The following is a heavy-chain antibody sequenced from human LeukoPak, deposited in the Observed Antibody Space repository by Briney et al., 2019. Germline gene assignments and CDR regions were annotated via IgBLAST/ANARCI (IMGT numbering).Heavy chain of an antibody. J-gene: IGHJ1*01. V-gene: IGHV3-15*01. D-gene: IGHD1-26*01. Sequence: GGSLRLSCAASGFTFSNAWMSWVRQAPGKGLEWVGRIKSKTDGGTTDYAAPVKGRFTISRDDSKNTLYLQMNSLKTEDTAVYYCTTCRGSYPVGQYCFQHWGQGTLVTVSS. CDR2: IKSKTDGGTT. CDR1: GFTFSNAW. CDR3: TTCRGSYPVGQYCFQH.